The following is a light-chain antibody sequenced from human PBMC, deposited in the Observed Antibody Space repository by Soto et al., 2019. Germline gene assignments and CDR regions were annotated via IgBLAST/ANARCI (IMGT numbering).Light chain of an antibody. J-gene: IGKJ1*01. CDR1: QNIDXW. V-gene: IGKV1-5*03. CDR2: SAS. CDR3: QQYSDYSRS. Sequence: DIQMTQSPXTLSASIGXRITXSCXASQNIDXWLAWYQQRPGKAPKLLIYSASNLESGVPSRFSGSGSGTDFTLTITSLQPDDFATYYCQQYSDYSRSFGQGTQVEVK.